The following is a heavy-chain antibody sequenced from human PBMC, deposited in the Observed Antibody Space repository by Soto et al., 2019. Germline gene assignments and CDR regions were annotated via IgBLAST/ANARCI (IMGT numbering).Heavy chain of an antibody. CDR3: ASSGYSYVFFDY. CDR1: DGSISSYY. J-gene: IGHJ4*02. D-gene: IGHD5-18*01. Sequence: SETLSLTCTVSDGSISSYYWSWIRQPPGKGLEWIGYIYYSGSTNYNPSLKSRVTISVDTSKNQFSLKLSSVTAADTAVYYCASSGYSYVFFDYWGQGTLVTVSS. CDR2: IYYSGST. V-gene: IGHV4-59*08.